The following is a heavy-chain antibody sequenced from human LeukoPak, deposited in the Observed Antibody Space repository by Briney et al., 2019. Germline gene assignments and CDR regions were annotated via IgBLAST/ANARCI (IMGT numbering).Heavy chain of an antibody. CDR1: GYTFTRYG. J-gene: IGHJ4*02. D-gene: IGHD4-23*01. CDR3: ARMYGGNVRHFDY. V-gene: IGHV1-18*01. Sequence: ASVKVSCKASGYTFTRYGISWVRQAPGQGLEWMGWISAYNGNTNYAQKVQGRVTITADESTSTAYMELSSLRSEDTAVYYCARMYGGNVRHFDYWGQGTLVTVSS. CDR2: ISAYNGNT.